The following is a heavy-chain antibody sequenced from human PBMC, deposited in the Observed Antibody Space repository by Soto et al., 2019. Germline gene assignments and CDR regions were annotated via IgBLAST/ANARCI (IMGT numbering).Heavy chain of an antibody. Sequence: SETLSLTCTVSGGSISSYYWSWIRQPPGKGLEWIGYIYYSGSTNYNPTLKSRVTISVDTSKNQFSLKLSSVTAADTAVYYCAREQPNYYDSSGYYDYWGQGTLVTVSS. D-gene: IGHD3-22*01. CDR1: GGSISSYY. V-gene: IGHV4-59*01. J-gene: IGHJ4*02. CDR3: AREQPNYYDSSGYYDY. CDR2: IYYSGST.